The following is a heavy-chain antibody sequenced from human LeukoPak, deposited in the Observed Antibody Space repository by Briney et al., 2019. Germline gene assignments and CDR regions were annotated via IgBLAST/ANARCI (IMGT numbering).Heavy chain of an antibody. J-gene: IGHJ4*02. CDR2: IYYSGGT. CDR1: GGSISSSSYY. CDR3: ARGSIAVAVLDY. V-gene: IGHV4-39*07. Sequence: PSETLSLTCTVSGGSISSSSYYWGWIRQPPGKGLEWIGSIYYSGGTYYNPSLKSRVAIPIDTSKNQFSLKVSSVTAADTAVYFCARGSIAVAVLDYWGQGTLVTVSS. D-gene: IGHD6-19*01.